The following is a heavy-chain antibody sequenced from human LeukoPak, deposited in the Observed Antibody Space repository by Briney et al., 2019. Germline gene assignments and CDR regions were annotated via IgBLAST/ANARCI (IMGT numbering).Heavy chain of an antibody. CDR2: ISWNSGSI. CDR1: GFTFDDYA. J-gene: IGHJ4*02. D-gene: IGHD1-26*01. V-gene: IGHV3-9*01. CDR3: AKAPMGATNGWYFDY. Sequence: GGSLRLSCAASGFTFDDYAMHWVRQAPGKGLEWVSGISWNSGSIGYADSVKGRFTISRDNAKNSLYLQMNSLSAEDTALYYCAKAPMGATNGWYFDYWGQGTLVTVSS.